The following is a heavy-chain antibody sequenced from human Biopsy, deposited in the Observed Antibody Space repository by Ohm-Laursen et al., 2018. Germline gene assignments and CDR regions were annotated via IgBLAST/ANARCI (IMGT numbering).Heavy chain of an antibody. CDR2: IIPFSGTI. V-gene: IGHV1-69*01. CDR1: GGSFNSLD. CDR3: ARRRGADFDY. D-gene: IGHD3-16*01. J-gene: IGHJ4*02. Sequence: SSVKVSCKASGGSFNSLDLSWVRQAPGQGLEWLGGIIPFSGTINYAQAFRGRVAITADESTSTVYLDLSSLRSEGTATYYCARRRGADFDYWGQGTLVTVSS.